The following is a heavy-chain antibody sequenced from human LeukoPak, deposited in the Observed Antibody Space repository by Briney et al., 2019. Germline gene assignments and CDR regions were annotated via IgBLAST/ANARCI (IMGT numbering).Heavy chain of an antibody. CDR3: ARDMTTWWYNWFDP. D-gene: IGHD4-11*01. Sequence: PSETLSLTCAVYGGSFSGYYWSWIRQSPGKGLEWIGEINHSGSTNYNPSLKSRVTISVDTSKNQFSLKLSSVTAADTAVYYCARDMTTWWYNWFDPWGQGTLVTVSS. CDR1: GGSFSGYY. CDR2: INHSGST. V-gene: IGHV4-34*01. J-gene: IGHJ5*02.